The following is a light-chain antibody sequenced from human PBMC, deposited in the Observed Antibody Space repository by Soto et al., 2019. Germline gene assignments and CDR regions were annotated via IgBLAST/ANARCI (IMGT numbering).Light chain of an antibody. V-gene: IGLV2-14*03. J-gene: IGLJ2*01. CDR1: NSDIGGYNY. CDR3: SSYTSRSTLGV. Sequence: QSALNQPASVSGSPGQSITISCTGTNSDIGGYNYVSWYQQHPGKAPKLMIYDVSNRPSGVSYRFSGSKSGNTASLTISGLQAEDDADYYCSSYTSRSTLGVFGGGTKLTVL. CDR2: DVS.